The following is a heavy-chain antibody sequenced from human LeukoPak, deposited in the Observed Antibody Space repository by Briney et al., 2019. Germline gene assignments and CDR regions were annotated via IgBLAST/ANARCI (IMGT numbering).Heavy chain of an antibody. J-gene: IGHJ6*03. CDR1: GGSFSGYY. V-gene: IGHV4-34*01. Sequence: SETLSLTCAVYGGSFSGYYWSWIRQPPGKGLEWIGEINHSGSTNYNPSLKSRVTISVDTSKNQFSLKLSSVTAADTAVYYCARLRCSSTSCPTYYYYYMDVWGKGTTVTLSS. CDR3: ARLRCSSTSCPTYYYYYMDV. D-gene: IGHD2-2*01. CDR2: INHSGST.